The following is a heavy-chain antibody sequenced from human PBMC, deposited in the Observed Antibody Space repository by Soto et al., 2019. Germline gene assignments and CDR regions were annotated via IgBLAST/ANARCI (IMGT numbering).Heavy chain of an antibody. CDR2: IYHSGST. D-gene: IGHD3-16*01. V-gene: IGHV4-30-2*01. CDR1: GGSISGGGYS. CDR3: XRVMGDFSLPGSLDFDF. Sequence: SETLSLTCAVSGGSISGGGYSWSWIRQPPGKGLEWIGYIYHSGSTYYNPSLKSRVTISVDRSKNQFSLKLSSVTAADTAFYYCXRVMGDFSLPGSLDFDFWGQGTLVTVSS. J-gene: IGHJ4*02.